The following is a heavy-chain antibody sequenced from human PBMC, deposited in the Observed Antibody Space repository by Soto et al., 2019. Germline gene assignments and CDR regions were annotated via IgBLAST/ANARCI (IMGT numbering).Heavy chain of an antibody. CDR1: GGSISSGGYY. CDR3: AILLGSSSWDSYYYYGMDV. J-gene: IGHJ6*02. D-gene: IGHD6-13*01. CDR2: IYYSGST. V-gene: IGHV4-31*03. Sequence: PSQTLSRTCTVSGGSISSGGYYWSWIRQHPGKGLEWIGYIYYSGSTYYNPSLKSRVTISVDTYKNQFSLKLSSVTAADTAVYYCAILLGSSSWDSYYYYGMDVWGQGTTVNVSS.